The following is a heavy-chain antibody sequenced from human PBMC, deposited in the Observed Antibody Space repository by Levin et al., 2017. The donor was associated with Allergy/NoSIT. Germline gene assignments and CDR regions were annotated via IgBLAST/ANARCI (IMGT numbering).Heavy chain of an antibody. J-gene: IGHJ6*02. CDR1: GFSFSDHY. CDR2: TRNKAKSYTT. D-gene: IGHD2-2*01. Sequence: GESLKISCPASGFSFSDHYMDWVRQAPGKGLEWVGRTRNKAKSYTTEYAASVKGRFTVSRDDSKNSLYLEMNSLKTEDTAVYYCARGGGCSSTSCYYQYGIDVWGQGTAVTVCS. V-gene: IGHV3-72*01. CDR3: ARGGGCSSTSCYYQYGIDV.